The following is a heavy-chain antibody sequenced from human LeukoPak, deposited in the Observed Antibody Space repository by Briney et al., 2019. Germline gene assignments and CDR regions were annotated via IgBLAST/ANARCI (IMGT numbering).Heavy chain of an antibody. D-gene: IGHD3-10*01. J-gene: IGHJ3*02. CDR1: GGTFSSYA. CDR2: IIPIFGTA. CDR3: ARVCDGGGLWSGAFDI. V-gene: IGHV1-69*13. Sequence: ASVKVSCKASGGTFSSYAISWVRQAPGQGLEWMGGIIPIFGTANYAQKFQGRVTITADESTSTAYMELSSLRSEDTAVYYCARVCDGGGLWSGAFDIWGQGTMVTVSS.